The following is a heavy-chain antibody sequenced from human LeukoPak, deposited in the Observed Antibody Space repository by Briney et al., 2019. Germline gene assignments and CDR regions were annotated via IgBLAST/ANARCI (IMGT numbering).Heavy chain of an antibody. Sequence: SETLSLTCTVAGGSISSGGYYWSWIRQHPGNSLECIGYIYSSASTYYNPSLNSRVTISVDTSKNQFSLKLSSVTAADTAVYHCARPHYYDSRIDPWGQETRVTVSS. V-gene: IGHV4-30-4*08. CDR2: IYSSAST. D-gene: IGHD3-22*01. J-gene: IGHJ5*02. CDR1: GGSISSGGYY. CDR3: ARPHYYDSRIDP.